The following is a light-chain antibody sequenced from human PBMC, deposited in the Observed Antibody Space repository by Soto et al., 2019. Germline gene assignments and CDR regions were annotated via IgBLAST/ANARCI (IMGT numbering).Light chain of an antibody. CDR1: TTDIDNYDS. J-gene: IGLJ1*01. CDR2: DVN. Sequence: QSALAQPPSVSGSPGQSVTISCTATTTDIDNYDSASWYQQTPGTAPKLIIYDVNNRPSGAPDRFSGSTSGNTASLTISGLQAEDETDYFCSLYSSNGSLTFGPGTKVTVL. V-gene: IGLV2-18*01. CDR3: SLYSSNGSLT.